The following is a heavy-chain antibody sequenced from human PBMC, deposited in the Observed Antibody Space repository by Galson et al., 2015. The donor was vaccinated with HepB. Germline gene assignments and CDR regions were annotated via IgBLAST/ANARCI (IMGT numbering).Heavy chain of an antibody. V-gene: IGHV3-21*01. CDR1: GFTFSNYS. J-gene: IGHJ6*02. Sequence: SLRLSCAASGFTFSNYSMNWVRQAPGKGLEWVASISSSSSYIYYADSVKGRFTISRDNAKNSLYLQMNRLRAEDTAVYYCASAPTGGGGYGIDVWGQGTTVTVSS. D-gene: IGHD2-8*02. CDR2: ISSSSSYI. CDR3: ASAPTGGGGYGIDV.